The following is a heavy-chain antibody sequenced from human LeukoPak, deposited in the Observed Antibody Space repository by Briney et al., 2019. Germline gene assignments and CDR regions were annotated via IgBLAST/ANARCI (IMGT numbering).Heavy chain of an antibody. Sequence: GGSLRLSCAASGFTFSSYWMSRVRQAPGKGLEWVANIKQDGSEKYYVDSVKGRFTISRDNAKNSLYLQMNSLRAEDTAVYYCAGDVLRYFDWPIYGTWGQRTLVTVSS. D-gene: IGHD3-9*01. J-gene: IGHJ5*02. V-gene: IGHV3-7*03. CDR2: IKQDGSEK. CDR1: GFTFSSYW. CDR3: AGDVLRYFDWPIYGT.